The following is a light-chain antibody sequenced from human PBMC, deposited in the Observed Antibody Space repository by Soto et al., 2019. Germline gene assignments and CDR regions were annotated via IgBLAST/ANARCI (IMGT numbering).Light chain of an antibody. CDR3: QKYNSAPFT. CDR1: QDISNF. J-gene: IGKJ3*01. V-gene: IGKV1-27*01. CDR2: GAS. Sequence: DIQMTQSPSSLSAPVGDRVTITCRASQDISNFLVWFQQKPGKVPNLLIYGASTLQSGVSTRFSGSGSGTDGSLAISSLQPEDFATYFYQKYNSAPFTFGRRTRVDIK.